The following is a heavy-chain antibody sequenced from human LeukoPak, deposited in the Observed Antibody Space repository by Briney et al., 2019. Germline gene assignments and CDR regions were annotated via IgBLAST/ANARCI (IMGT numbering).Heavy chain of an antibody. CDR3: AKEGGGDSSGWYYFDY. D-gene: IGHD6-19*01. V-gene: IGHV3-23*01. CDR2: ISGSGGST. CDR1: GFTFSSYA. Sequence: GGSLRPSCAASGFTFSSYAMSWVRQAPGKGLEWVSAISGSGGSTYYADSVKGRFTISRDNSKNTLYLQMNSPRAEDTAVYYCAKEGGGDSSGWYYFDYWGQGTLVTVSS. J-gene: IGHJ4*02.